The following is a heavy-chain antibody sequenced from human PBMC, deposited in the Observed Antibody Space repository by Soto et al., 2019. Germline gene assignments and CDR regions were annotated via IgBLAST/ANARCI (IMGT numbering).Heavy chain of an antibody. CDR2: IIPVLGIA. CDR3: ASEGASEDHAFDF. CDR1: GGSFTRYT. V-gene: IGHV1-69*02. Sequence: QVQLVQSGAEVKKPGSSVKVSCKASGGSFTRYTFNWVRQAPGQGLEWMGRIIPVLGIANNAQKFQGRLTITADTSTSTAYMELSSLRSEDTAVYFCASEGASEDHAFDFWGHGTMVTVSS. J-gene: IGHJ3*01.